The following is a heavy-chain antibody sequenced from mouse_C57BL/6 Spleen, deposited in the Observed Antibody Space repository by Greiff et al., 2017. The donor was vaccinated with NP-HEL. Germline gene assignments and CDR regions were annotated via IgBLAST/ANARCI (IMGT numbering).Heavy chain of an antibody. Sequence: QVQLQQSGPELVKPGASVKISCKASGYAFSSSWMNWVKQRPGKGLEWIGRIYPGDGDTNYNGKFKGKATLTADKSSSTAYMQLSSLTSEDSAVYFCARWDWDVDDYWGKGTTLTVSS. D-gene: IGHD4-1*01. J-gene: IGHJ2*01. CDR1: GYAFSSSW. V-gene: IGHV1-82*01. CDR3: ARWDWDVDDY. CDR2: IYPGDGDT.